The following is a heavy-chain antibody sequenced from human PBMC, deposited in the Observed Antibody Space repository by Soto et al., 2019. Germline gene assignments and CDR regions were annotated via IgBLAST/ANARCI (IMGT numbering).Heavy chain of an antibody. CDR2: IWYDGSNK. Sequence: QVQLVESGGGVVQPGRSLRLSCAASGFTFSSYGMHWVRQAPGKGLEWVAVIWYDGSNKYYADSVKGRFTISRDNSKNTLYLQMNSLRAEDTAVYYCARPLGNLDSPDYGMDVWCQGTTVTVSS. D-gene: IGHD1-7*01. V-gene: IGHV3-33*01. CDR3: ARPLGNLDSPDYGMDV. CDR1: GFTFSSYG. J-gene: IGHJ6*02.